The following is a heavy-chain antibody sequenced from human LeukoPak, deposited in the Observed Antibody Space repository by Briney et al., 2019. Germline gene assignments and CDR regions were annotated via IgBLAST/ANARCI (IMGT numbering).Heavy chain of an antibody. CDR1: GASISNYY. CDR3: ARVGDYALKD. D-gene: IGHD3-16*01. J-gene: IGHJ4*02. V-gene: IGHV4-4*07. Sequence: SETLSLTCSVSGASISNYYWSWIWQPAGKGLEFIGLFYNSGSTNCKPSLKSRVTMSVDTSKNQFSLKLSSVTAADTAVYYCARVGDYALKDWGQGTLVTVSS. CDR2: FYNSGST.